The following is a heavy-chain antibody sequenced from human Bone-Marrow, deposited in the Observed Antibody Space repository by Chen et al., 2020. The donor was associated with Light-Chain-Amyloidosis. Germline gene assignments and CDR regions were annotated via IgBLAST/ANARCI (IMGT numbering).Heavy chain of an antibody. CDR1: GGERRRDY. CDR2: IYTSGST. J-gene: IGHJ6*03. V-gene: IGHV4-4*07. Sequence: VQLQESGPGLVKPWETLALTCSAGGGERRRDYWSWIRQPAGKGLEWIGRIYTSGSTNYNPSLKRRVTLSVATSTSQFSLKLSSVTAADTAVYYCARSSSSWYEEYYYYYYYMDVWGNVPTVTVSS. D-gene: IGHD6-13*01. CDR3: ARSSSSWYEEYYYYYYYMDV.